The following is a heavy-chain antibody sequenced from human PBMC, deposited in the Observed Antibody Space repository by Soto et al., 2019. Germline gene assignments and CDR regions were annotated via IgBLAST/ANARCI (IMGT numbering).Heavy chain of an antibody. J-gene: IGHJ6*02. V-gene: IGHV1-69*01. CDR3: AGGRIVVVGSRAYYGMDV. D-gene: IGHD3-22*01. Sequence: QVHLLLQSGAEVKKPGSSVKVSCQASGGTPSNSAISWVRQAPGQGLEWMGGIIPVFGLVKYAQNFQGRVKITADESTNTAYMELSSLRPEDTAVYYCAGGRIVVVGSRAYYGMDVWGQGTTVTVSS. CDR1: GGTPSNSA. CDR2: IIPVFGLV.